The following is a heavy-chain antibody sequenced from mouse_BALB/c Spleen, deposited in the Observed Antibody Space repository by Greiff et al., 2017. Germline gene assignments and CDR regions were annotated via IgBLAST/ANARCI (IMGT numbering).Heavy chain of an antibody. V-gene: IGHV14-4*02. Sequence: VQLQQSGAELVRPGASVKLSCTASGFNIKDYYMHWVKQRPEQGLEWIGWIDPENGDTEYAPKFQGKATMTADTSSNTAYLQLSSLTSEDTAVYYCNSYGPIGWFAYWGQGTLVTVSA. CDR1: GFNIKDYY. D-gene: IGHD1-1*01. CDR3: NSYGPIGWFAY. J-gene: IGHJ3*01. CDR2: IDPENGDT.